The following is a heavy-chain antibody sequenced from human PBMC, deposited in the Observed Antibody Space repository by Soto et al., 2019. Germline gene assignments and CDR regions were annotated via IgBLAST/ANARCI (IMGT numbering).Heavy chain of an antibody. Sequence: SETLSLTCNMSGDSYSISTYSWSWIRQPPGKALQWIGFIYQSGVTSYNPSLASRVSISLDRSNNQCSLKLTSLSAADAAVYYCAKAASPYFDLLSAFHPWGQGTLVTVSS. CDR2: IYQSGVT. V-gene: IGHV4-30-2*02. J-gene: IGHJ5*02. CDR1: GDSYSISTYS. D-gene: IGHD3-9*01. CDR3: AKAASPYFDLLSAFHP.